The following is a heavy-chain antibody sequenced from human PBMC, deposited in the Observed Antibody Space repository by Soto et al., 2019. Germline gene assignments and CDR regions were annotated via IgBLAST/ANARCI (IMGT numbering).Heavy chain of an antibody. Sequence: QSGGSLRLSCAASGFTFSSYSMNWVRQAPGKGLEWVSYISSSSSTIYYADSVKGRFTISRDNAKNSLYLQMNSLRDEDTAVYYCAGEWCSGGSCSLYYYYYGMDVWGQGTTVTVS. J-gene: IGHJ6*02. CDR2: ISSSSSTI. D-gene: IGHD2-15*01. V-gene: IGHV3-48*02. CDR1: GFTFSSYS. CDR3: AGEWCSGGSCSLYYYYYGMDV.